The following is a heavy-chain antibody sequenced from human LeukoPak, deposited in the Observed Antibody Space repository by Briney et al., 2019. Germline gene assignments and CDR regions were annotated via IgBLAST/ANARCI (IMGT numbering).Heavy chain of an antibody. CDR3: VYFDAIMATGDY. J-gene: IGHJ4*02. CDR1: GFSVSSDH. V-gene: IGHV3-53*04. CDR2: IYSGGST. D-gene: IGHD3-22*01. Sequence: GGSLRLSCAASGFSVSSDHMNWVRQAPGKRLEWVSVIYSGGSTYYADSVKGRFTVPRHDSQNTLYLQMNSLRADDTAVYYCVYFDAIMATGDYWGQGTLVTVSS.